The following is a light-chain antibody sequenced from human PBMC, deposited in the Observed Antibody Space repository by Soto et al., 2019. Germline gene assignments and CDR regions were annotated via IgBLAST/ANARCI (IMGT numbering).Light chain of an antibody. V-gene: IGLV2-14*01. CDR3: SSYTSTNTVL. CDR1: SSDVGGYNY. J-gene: IGLJ2*01. Sequence: QSALTQPASVSGSPGQSITISCTGTSSDVGGYNYVSWYQQHPGKAPKLMIYAVSNRPSGVSNRFSGSKSGNTASLTISGLQAEDEADYYCSSYTSTNTVLFGGGTQLTVL. CDR2: AVS.